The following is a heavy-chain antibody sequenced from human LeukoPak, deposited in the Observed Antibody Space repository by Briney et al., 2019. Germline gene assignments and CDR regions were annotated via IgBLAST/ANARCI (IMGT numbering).Heavy chain of an antibody. Sequence: SETLSLTCTVSGGSITSSSYYWGWVRQPPGQGLEWIASIDNSGSTYYNLSLKSRVTISVDTSNNQFSLKLGSVTAADTAVYYCARHESSGGGPSGYWGQGTLVTVSS. D-gene: IGHD2-15*01. J-gene: IGHJ4*02. V-gene: IGHV4-39*01. CDR2: IDNSGST. CDR3: ARHESSGGGPSGY. CDR1: GGSITSSSYY.